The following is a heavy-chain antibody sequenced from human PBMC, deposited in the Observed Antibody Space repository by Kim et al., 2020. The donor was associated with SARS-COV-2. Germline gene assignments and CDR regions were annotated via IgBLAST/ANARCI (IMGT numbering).Heavy chain of an antibody. CDR3: AKDQSSSWYGKYYFDY. V-gene: IGHV3-23*01. Sequence: SVKGRFTISRDNSKNTLYLQMNSLRAEDTAVYYCAKDQSSSWYGKYYFDYWGQGTLVTVSS. J-gene: IGHJ4*02. D-gene: IGHD6-13*01.